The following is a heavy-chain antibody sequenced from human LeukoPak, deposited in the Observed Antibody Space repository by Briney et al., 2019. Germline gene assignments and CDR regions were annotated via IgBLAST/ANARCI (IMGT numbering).Heavy chain of an antibody. CDR3: ARANMVRGDPYFDY. V-gene: IGHV4-39*01. Sequence: SETLSLTCTVSGGSISRSSYYWGWIRHPPGKGLEWIGSIYYSGSTYYNPSLKSRVTISVDTSKNQFSLKLSSVTAADTAVYYCARANMVRGDPYFDYWGQGTLVTVSS. CDR2: IYYSGST. J-gene: IGHJ4*02. D-gene: IGHD3-10*01. CDR1: GGSISRSSYY.